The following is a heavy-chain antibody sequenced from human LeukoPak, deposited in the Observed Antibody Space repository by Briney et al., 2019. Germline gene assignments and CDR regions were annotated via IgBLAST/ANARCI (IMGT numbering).Heavy chain of an antibody. CDR2: ISSSSSYI. D-gene: IGHD3-22*01. CDR1: GFTFSSYS. J-gene: IGHJ4*02. V-gene: IGHV3-21*01. CDR3: ARRESSGHYDY. Sequence: GGSLRLSCAASGFTFSSYSMNWVRQAPGKGLEWVSSISSSSSYIYYADSVKGRFTISRDNAKNSLYLQMNSLRAEDTAVYYCARRESSGHYDYWGQGTLVTVSS.